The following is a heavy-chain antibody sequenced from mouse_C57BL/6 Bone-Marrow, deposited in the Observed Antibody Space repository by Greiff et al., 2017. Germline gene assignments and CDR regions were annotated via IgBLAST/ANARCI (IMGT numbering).Heavy chain of an antibody. CDR1: GFNIKDDY. D-gene: IGHD1-1*01. V-gene: IGHV14-4*01. J-gene: IGHJ3*01. Sequence: VQLQQSGAELVRPGASVKLSCTASGFNIKDDYMHWVKQRPEQGLEWIGWIDPENGDTEYASKFQGKATITADTSSNTAYLQLSSLTSEDTAVYCCTGVLLRYWFAYWGQGTLVTVSA. CDR3: TGVLLRYWFAY. CDR2: IDPENGDT.